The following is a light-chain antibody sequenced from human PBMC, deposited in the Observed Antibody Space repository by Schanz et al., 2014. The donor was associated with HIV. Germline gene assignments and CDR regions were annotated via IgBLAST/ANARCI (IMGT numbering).Light chain of an antibody. J-gene: IGLJ1*01. CDR3: SSFKGSASYV. V-gene: IGLV2-14*03. CDR2: DVS. Sequence: QSALTQPASVSGSPGQSITISCTGTSSDVGAYHYPPWYQQYPGKAPKLMIYDVSNRPSGVSDRFSGSKSGNTASLTISGLQAEDEADYHCSSFKGSASYVFGSGTKLTVL. CDR1: SSDVGAYHY.